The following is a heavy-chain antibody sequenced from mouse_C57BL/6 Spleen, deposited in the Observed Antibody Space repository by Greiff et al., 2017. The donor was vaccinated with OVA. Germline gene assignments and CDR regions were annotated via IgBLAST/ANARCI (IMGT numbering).Heavy chain of an antibody. D-gene: IGHD4-1*01. Sequence: QVQLQQSGAELARPGASVKMSCKASGYTFTSYTMHWVKQRPGQGLEWIGYINPSSGYTKYNQKFKDKATLTADKSSSTAYMQLSSLTSEDSAVYYCARRGTGAWFAYWGQGTLVIVSA. V-gene: IGHV1-4*01. CDR1: GYTFTSYT. J-gene: IGHJ3*01. CDR3: ARRGTGAWFAY. CDR2: INPSSGYT.